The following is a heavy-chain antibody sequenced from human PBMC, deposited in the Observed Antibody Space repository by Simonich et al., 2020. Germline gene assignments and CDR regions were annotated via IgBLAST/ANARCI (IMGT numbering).Heavy chain of an antibody. J-gene: IGHJ3*02. CDR3: ARLSSRSDAFDI. CDR2: INHSGSP. Sequence: QVQLQQWGAGLLKPSETLSLTCAVYGWSFSGYYCRWIRQPPGKGLEWIGEINHSGSPNYNPYHKSRVTISVDPSKNQFSLKLSSVTAADTAVYYCARLSSRSDAFDIWGQGTMVTVSS. CDR1: GWSFSGYY. V-gene: IGHV4-34*01.